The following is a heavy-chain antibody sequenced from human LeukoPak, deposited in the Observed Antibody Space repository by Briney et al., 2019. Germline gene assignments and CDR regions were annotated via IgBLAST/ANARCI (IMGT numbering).Heavy chain of an antibody. CDR1: GGTFSSYA. D-gene: IGHD2-2*02. J-gene: IGHJ4*02. Sequence: ASVKVSCKASGGTFSSYAINWVRQAPGQGLEWMGGIIPDFGTTNYAQKLQGRVTITADESTSTAYMELSSLRSEDTAVYYCARDPLGHCSGTNCYTRMEFDYWGQGTVVTVSS. CDR3: ARDPLGHCSGTNCYTRMEFDY. CDR2: IIPDFGTT. V-gene: IGHV1-69*01.